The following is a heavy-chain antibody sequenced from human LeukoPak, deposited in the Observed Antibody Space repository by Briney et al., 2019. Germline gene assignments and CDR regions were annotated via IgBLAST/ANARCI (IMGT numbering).Heavy chain of an antibody. CDR1: GFTFSSYG. Sequence: GGSLRLSCAASGFTFSSYGMHWVRQAPGKGLEWVTVIWYDGSNKYYADSVKGRFTISRDNAKNSLSLQMNSLRAEDTALYYCARVGTTGGWYFDLWGRGTLVTVSS. V-gene: IGHV3-33*03. J-gene: IGHJ2*01. CDR2: IWYDGSNK. CDR3: ARVGTTGGWYFDL. D-gene: IGHD1/OR15-1a*01.